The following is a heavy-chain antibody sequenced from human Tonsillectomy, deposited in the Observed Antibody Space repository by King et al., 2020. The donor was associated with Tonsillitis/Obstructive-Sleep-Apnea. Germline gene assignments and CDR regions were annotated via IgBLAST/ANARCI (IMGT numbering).Heavy chain of an antibody. Sequence: VQLVESGAEVKKPGESLKISCKVSRDTFTNYWIGWVRQMPGKGLEWMGIIYPDDSDTKYSPSLQGRVTFSADKSVTTAYLQWSSLRASDTAMYFCARLGGGGYYYFDYWGQGTLVTVSS. CDR2: IYPDDSDT. V-gene: IGHV5-51*01. CDR1: RDTFTNYW. D-gene: IGHD1-26*01. J-gene: IGHJ4*02. CDR3: ARLGGGGYYYFDY.